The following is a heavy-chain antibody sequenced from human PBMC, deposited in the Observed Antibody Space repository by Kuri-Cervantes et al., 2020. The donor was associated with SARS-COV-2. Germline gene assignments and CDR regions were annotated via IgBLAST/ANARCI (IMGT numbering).Heavy chain of an antibody. Sequence: GGALRLSCAASGVTFRSYSMNWGRQALGKGLELVSYINSGSSITYSAESVKGRFTTSRDNAKAALYLQRSSLRDEDTAVYYCARDPRSYGDYVGSYFDYWGQGTLVTVSS. CDR2: INSGSSIT. CDR1: GVTFRSYS. D-gene: IGHD4-17*01. J-gene: IGHJ4*02. V-gene: IGHV3-48*02. CDR3: ARDPRSYGDYVGSYFDY.